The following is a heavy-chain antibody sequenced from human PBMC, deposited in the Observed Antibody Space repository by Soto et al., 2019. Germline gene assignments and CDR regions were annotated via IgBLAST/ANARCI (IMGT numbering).Heavy chain of an antibody. CDR3: ARTMVRGVMDAFYI. CDR1: GGSISSSSYY. J-gene: IGHJ3*02. Sequence: QLQLQESGPGLVKPSETLSLTCTVSGGSISSSSYYWGWIRQPPWKGLEWIGSIYYSGSTYYNPSLKSRVTISVDTSKNQFSLKLSSVTAADTAVYYCARTMVRGVMDAFYIWGQETMVTVSS. CDR2: IYYSGST. V-gene: IGHV4-39*01. D-gene: IGHD3-10*01.